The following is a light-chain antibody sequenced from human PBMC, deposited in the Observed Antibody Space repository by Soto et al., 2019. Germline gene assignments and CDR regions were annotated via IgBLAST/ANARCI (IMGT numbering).Light chain of an antibody. CDR3: AAWDDSLSGQV. Sequence: QSVLTQPPSASGTPGQRVTISCSGSTSNIGSNSVFWYQQLSGTAPKLLIYRSNQRASGVPDRFSGSKSGTSASLAISGLRSEDEADYYCAAWDDSLSGQVFGGGTKLTVL. V-gene: IGLV1-47*01. CDR1: TSNIGSNS. CDR2: RSN. J-gene: IGLJ2*01.